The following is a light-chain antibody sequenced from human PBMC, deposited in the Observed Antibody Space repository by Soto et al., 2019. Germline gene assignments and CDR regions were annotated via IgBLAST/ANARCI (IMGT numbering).Light chain of an antibody. Sequence: QSALTQPASVSGTPGQSITISCTGTNSDVGKYDFVSWYQHYPDKAPKFIIYEVNKRPSGVSHRFSGSKSGITASLTISGLQAEDEAHYYCCSYTSSETVVFGGGTKLTVL. V-gene: IGLV2-23*02. CDR3: CSYTSSETVV. J-gene: IGLJ3*02. CDR2: EVN. CDR1: NSDVGKYDF.